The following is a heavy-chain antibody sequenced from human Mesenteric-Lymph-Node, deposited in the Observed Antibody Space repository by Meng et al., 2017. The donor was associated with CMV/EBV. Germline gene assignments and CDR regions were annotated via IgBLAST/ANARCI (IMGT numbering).Heavy chain of an antibody. Sequence: SETLSLTCTVSGGSVSRSSYYWGWIRQPPGKGLEWIGTIYYSGSPYYNPSLESRVTISIDTSKNQFSLKLSSVTAADSAVYYCARDVGHCSGGSCHRAWGQGTMVTVSS. CDR3: ARDVGHCSGGSCHRA. J-gene: IGHJ3*01. V-gene: IGHV4-39*07. CDR2: IYYSGSP. CDR1: GGSVSRSSYY. D-gene: IGHD2-15*01.